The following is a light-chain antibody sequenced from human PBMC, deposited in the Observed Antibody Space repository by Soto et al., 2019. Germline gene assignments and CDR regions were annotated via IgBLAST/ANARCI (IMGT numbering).Light chain of an antibody. CDR1: SSDVGGYTY. J-gene: IGLJ1*01. Sequence: QSALTQPRSVSGSPGQSVTISCTGTSSDVGGYTYVSWYQQHPGKAPKLMTYDVNKRPSGVPDRFSGSKSGNTASLTISGLQAEDEADYYCCSYAGSYTYVFGPGTKLTVL. CDR2: DVN. CDR3: CSYAGSYTYV. V-gene: IGLV2-11*01.